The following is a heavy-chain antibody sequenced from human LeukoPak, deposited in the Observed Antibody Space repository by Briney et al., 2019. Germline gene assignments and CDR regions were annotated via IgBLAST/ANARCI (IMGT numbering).Heavy chain of an antibody. CDR3: ATSFYYYGSGSYDY. CDR1: GYTFTGYY. CDR2: IILNSGGT. D-gene: IGHD3-10*01. J-gene: IGHJ4*02. V-gene: IGHV1-2*02. Sequence: ASVNLFRNGSGYTFTGYYMHWVLHGPGQGPEWVGWIILNSGGTNYEQKFQGRVTMIRDTSISTAYIELRMLRCGDTAVYYCATSFYYYGSGSYDYWGQGTLVTVSS.